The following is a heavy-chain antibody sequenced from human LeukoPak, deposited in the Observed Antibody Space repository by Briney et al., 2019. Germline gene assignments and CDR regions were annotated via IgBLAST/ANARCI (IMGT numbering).Heavy chain of an antibody. D-gene: IGHD1-14*01. Sequence: GGSLRLSCAASGFTFSICAMSWVRQLHGKGLEWVSAISGSGAGTYYADSAKGRFTISRDNSKNTLYLQMNSLRVEDTAVYYCATPRGIPTAPFDYWGQGTPVTVSS. CDR2: ISGSGAGT. CDR3: ATPRGIPTAPFDY. J-gene: IGHJ4*02. CDR1: GFTFSICA. V-gene: IGHV3-23*01.